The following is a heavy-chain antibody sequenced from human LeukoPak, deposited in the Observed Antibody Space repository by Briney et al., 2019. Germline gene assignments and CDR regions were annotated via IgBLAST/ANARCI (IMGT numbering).Heavy chain of an antibody. J-gene: IGHJ3*02. CDR1: GLTFSSYA. Sequence: GGSLRLSCAASGLTFSSYAMSWVRQAPGMGLERVSAISGSGGSTYYADSVKGRFTISRDNSKNTLYLQMNSLRAEDTAVYYCAKDYYDYVWGSYDAFDIWGQGTMVTVS. D-gene: IGHD3-16*01. CDR3: AKDYYDYVWGSYDAFDI. CDR2: ISGSGGST. V-gene: IGHV3-23*01.